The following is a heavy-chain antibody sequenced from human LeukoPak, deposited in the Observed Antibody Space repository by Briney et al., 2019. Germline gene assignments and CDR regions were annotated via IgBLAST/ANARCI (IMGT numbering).Heavy chain of an antibody. D-gene: IGHD3-16*01. J-gene: IGHJ6*03. Sequence: GGSLRLSCAASGFTFSSYAMHWVRQAPGEGLEYVSAISSNGGSTYYANSVKGRFTISRDNSKNTLYLQMGSLRAEDMAVYYCARENVSYYYYYMDVWGKGTTVTISS. CDR1: GFTFSSYA. CDR2: ISSNGGST. V-gene: IGHV3-64*01. CDR3: ARENVSYYYYYMDV.